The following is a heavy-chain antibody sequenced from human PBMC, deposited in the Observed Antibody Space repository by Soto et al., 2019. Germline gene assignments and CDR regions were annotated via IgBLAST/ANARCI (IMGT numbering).Heavy chain of an antibody. CDR1: ADSLSTGVW. V-gene: IGHV4-4*02. J-gene: IGHJ5*02. CDR2: IHQSGST. Sequence: QVQLQESGPGLVRPSETLSLTCAVSADSLSTGVWWGWVRQPPGKELEWIGEIHQSGSTNYSPSFKSLLSMSVGKSKKQFSLNLSSVTAADTAVYFCISGSNYVWDRWGQGTLVTVSS. D-gene: IGHD1-26*01. CDR3: ISGSNYVWDR.